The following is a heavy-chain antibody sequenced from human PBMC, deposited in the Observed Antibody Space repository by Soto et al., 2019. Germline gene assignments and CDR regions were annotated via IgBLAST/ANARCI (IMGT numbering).Heavy chain of an antibody. CDR1: GFTFSTYA. CDR3: AKERSSGWSFDY. D-gene: IGHD6-19*01. Sequence: VQLLESGGGLVQPGGSLRLSCAASGFTFSTYAMNWVRQAPGKGLEWVSGISGSGDSTYYADSVKGRFTVPRDNSTNTLYLQMNSLRAEDTAVFYCAKERSSGWSFDYWGQGTLVTVSS. CDR2: ISGSGDST. J-gene: IGHJ4*02. V-gene: IGHV3-23*01.